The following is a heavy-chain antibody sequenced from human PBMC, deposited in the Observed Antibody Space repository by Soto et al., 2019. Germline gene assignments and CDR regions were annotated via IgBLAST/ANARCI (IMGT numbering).Heavy chain of an antibody. V-gene: IGHV4-31*03. Sequence: QVQLQESGPGLVKPSQTLSLTCTVSGGSISSGGYYWSWIRQHPGKGLEWIGYIYYSGSTYYNPSLKSRVXXSXDXXKNQFSLKLSSVTAADTAVYYCARDSPLWGYSFDYWGQGTLVTVSS. D-gene: IGHD5-12*01. J-gene: IGHJ4*02. CDR2: IYYSGST. CDR1: GGSISSGGYY. CDR3: ARDSPLWGYSFDY.